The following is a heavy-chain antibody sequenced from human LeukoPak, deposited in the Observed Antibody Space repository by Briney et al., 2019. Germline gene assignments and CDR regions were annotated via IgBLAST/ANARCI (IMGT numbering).Heavy chain of an antibody. V-gene: IGHV4-61*08. CDR3: ARDRGYYDSSGSYIHFDY. CDR1: GGSISSGDYY. Sequence: SETLSLTCTVSGGSISSGDYYWSWIRQPPGKGLEWIGYIYYSGSTNYNPSVKSRVAISVDTSKNQFSLKLNSVTAADTAVYLCARDRGYYDSSGSYIHFDYWGQGTLVTVSS. J-gene: IGHJ4*02. D-gene: IGHD3-22*01. CDR2: IYYSGST.